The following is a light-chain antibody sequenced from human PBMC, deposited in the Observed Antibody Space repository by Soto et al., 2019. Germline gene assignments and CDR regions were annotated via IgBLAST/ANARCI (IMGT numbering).Light chain of an antibody. CDR2: DVS. CDR1: SSDVGGYNY. CDR3: SSYTSSSTLGV. J-gene: IGLJ2*01. Sequence: QSVLTQPASVSGSPGQSVTISCTGTSSDVGGYNYVSWYQQHPGKAPKLMIYDVSNRPSGVSNRFSSSKSGNTASLTISGLQAEDEADYYCSSYTSSSTLGVFGGGTQLTVL. V-gene: IGLV2-14*01.